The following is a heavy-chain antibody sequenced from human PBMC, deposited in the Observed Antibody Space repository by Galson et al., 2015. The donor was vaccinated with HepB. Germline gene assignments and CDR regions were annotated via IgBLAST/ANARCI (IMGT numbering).Heavy chain of an antibody. Sequence: SLRLSCAASGFTFSSYAMHWVRQAPGKGLEWVAVISYDGSNKYYADSVKGRFTISRDNSKNTLYLQMNSLRAEDTAVYYCARGVYRKWETLGGWGQGTLVTVSS. CDR2: ISYDGSNK. V-gene: IGHV3-30-3*01. J-gene: IGHJ4*02. CDR3: ARGVYRKWETLGG. CDR1: GFTFSSYA. D-gene: IGHD1-14*01.